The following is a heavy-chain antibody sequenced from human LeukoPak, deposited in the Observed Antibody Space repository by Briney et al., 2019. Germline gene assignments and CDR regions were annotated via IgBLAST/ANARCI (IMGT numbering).Heavy chain of an antibody. V-gene: IGHV4-39*01. CDR3: ARCPVRYCSSTSCYHPGYYYYYMDV. J-gene: IGHJ6*03. Sequence: SETLSLTCTVSGGSITSSTYYWDWIRQPPGKGLEWIGSIYYSGSTYYNPSLKSRVTISVDTSKRQFSLKLSSVTTADTAVYYCARCPVRYCSSTSCYHPGYYYYYMDVWGKGTTVTISS. CDR1: GGSITSSTYY. CDR2: IYYSGST. D-gene: IGHD2-2*01.